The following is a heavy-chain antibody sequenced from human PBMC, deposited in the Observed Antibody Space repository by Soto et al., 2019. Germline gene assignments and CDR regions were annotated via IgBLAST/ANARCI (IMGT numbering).Heavy chain of an antibody. V-gene: IGHV3-23*01. CDR2: ISGSGGST. D-gene: IGHD6-19*01. CDR3: AKLSSGWFGPFDY. CDR1: GFSLSNYA. J-gene: IGHJ4*02. Sequence: GGSLRLSCAVSGFSLSNYAMSWVRQAPGKGLEWVSVISGSGGSTYYADSVKGRFTISRDNSKNTLYLQMNSLRAEDTAVYYCAKLSSGWFGPFDYWGQGTLVTVSS.